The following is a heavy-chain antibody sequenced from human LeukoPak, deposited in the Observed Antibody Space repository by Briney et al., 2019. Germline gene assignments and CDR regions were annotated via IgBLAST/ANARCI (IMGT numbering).Heavy chain of an antibody. CDR2: ITWNSDSI. CDR1: GFTFDDYA. J-gene: IGHJ6*03. V-gene: IGHV3-9*03. Sequence: GGSLRLSCAASGFTFDDYAMHWVRQAPGKGLEWVSGITWNSDSIDYADSVKGRFTISRDNAKNSLYLQMNSLRAEDMALYYCAKGGGGRLIYYYYMDVWGKGTTVTVSS. D-gene: IGHD3-16*01. CDR3: AKGGGGRLIYYYYMDV.